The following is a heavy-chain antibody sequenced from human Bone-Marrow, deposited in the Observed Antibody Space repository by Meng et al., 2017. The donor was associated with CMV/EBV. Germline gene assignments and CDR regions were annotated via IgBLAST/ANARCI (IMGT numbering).Heavy chain of an antibody. D-gene: IGHD2-2*01. V-gene: IGHV3-48*03. CDR3: ARYVVVPAATASYYYARDF. CDR1: EFTFSNYE. CDR2: ISTSGSTI. Sequence: LSLTCAASEFTFSNYEMNWVGQAPGQGLEWLSYISTSGSTIYYAESVNGRFTISRDNAMNSMYLQMNSLRAEDTAIFYCARYVVVPAATASYYYARDFWGQGTTVTVSS. J-gene: IGHJ6*02.